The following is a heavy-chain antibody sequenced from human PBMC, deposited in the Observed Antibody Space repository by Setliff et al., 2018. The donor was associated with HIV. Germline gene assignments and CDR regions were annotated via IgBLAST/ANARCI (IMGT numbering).Heavy chain of an antibody. CDR1: GGSFSSYH. D-gene: IGHD6-13*01. Sequence: ASETLSLTCTVSGGSFSSYHWSWIRHRAGKGLEWIGHIYTSRGTNYNHSLRTRVIISVDTSNQFSLKLSSVTAADAAVYYCARSPSYRSSWEYYFDYWGQGILVTVSS. CDR2: IYTSRGT. CDR3: ARSPSYRSSWEYYFDY. J-gene: IGHJ4*02. V-gene: IGHV4-4*07.